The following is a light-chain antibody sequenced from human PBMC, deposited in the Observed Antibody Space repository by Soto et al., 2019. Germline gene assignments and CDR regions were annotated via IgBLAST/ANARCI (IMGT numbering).Light chain of an antibody. CDR2: GAS. V-gene: IGKV3-15*01. Sequence: IVMTQSPATLSVSPGERATLSCRASQSISSNFAWYQQKPGQAPRLLIYGASTRATGIPARFSGSGSGTEFTLTISSLQSEDFAVYYCQQYSNWPRTFGQGTKVDIK. J-gene: IGKJ1*01. CDR1: QSISSN. CDR3: QQYSNWPRT.